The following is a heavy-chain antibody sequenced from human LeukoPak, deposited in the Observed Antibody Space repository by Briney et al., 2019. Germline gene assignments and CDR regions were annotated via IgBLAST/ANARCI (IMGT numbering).Heavy chain of an antibody. D-gene: IGHD4-17*01. Sequence: GGSLRLSCAASGFSFTSYWMSWVRQAPGKGLEWVANIKHDGSEKYYVDSVKGRFTISGDNAKNSLHLQMTSLRAEDTAVYYCARRLWGITVTTSLFAFDMWGQGTMVTVSS. V-gene: IGHV3-7*03. CDR3: ARRLWGITVTTSLFAFDM. CDR1: GFSFTSYW. J-gene: IGHJ3*02. CDR2: IKHDGSEK.